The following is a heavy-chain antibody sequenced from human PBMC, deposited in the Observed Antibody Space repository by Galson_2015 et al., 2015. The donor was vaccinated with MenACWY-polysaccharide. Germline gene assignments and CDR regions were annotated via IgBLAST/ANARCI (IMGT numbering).Heavy chain of an antibody. CDR3: VKAHETSGWNRGPGY. J-gene: IGHJ4*02. V-gene: IGHV3-23*01. CDR1: GFTFSAYP. Sequence: SLRLSCAASGFTFSAYPMSWIRRAPGKGLEWVTVISIDGRNTYYADPVKGRFTISRDNSKNTLFLQMNGLTAEDTAVYYCVKAHETSGWNRGPGYWGQGTLVTVSS. D-gene: IGHD6-19*01. CDR2: ISIDGRNT.